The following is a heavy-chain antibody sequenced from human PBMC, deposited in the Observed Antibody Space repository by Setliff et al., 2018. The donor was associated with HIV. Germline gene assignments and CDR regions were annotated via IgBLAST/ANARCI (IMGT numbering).Heavy chain of an antibody. J-gene: IGHJ4*02. V-gene: IGHV4-59*01. CDR3: ARHSPSDY. Sequence: ETLSLTCSVSGGSISSYYWSWIRQPPGKGLEWIGDIYYSGSTNYNPSLKSRVTISVDTSRNQFSLNLSSVTAADTAVYYCARHSPSDYWGQGTLVTVSS. CDR1: GGSISSYY. CDR2: IYYSGST.